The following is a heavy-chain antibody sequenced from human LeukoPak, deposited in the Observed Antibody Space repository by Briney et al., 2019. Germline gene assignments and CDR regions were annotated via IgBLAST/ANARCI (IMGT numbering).Heavy chain of an antibody. J-gene: IGHJ3*02. V-gene: IGHV3-21*01. CDR3: ALTYITGIVDAFDI. CDR2: ISSSSSYI. D-gene: IGHD1-20*01. CDR1: GFTFSSYS. Sequence: GGSLRLSCAASGFTFSSYSMNWVRLAPGKGLEWVSSISSSSSYIYYADSVKGRFTISRDNAKNSLYLQMNSLRAEDTAVYYCALTYITGIVDAFDIWGQETMVTVSS.